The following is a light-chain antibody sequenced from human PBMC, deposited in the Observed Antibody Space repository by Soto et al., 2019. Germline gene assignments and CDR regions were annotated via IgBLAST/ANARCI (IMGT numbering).Light chain of an antibody. CDR1: SSNIGNNA. V-gene: IGLV1-36*01. CDR2: YDD. Sequence: QSVLTQPPSVSEAPRQRVTISCSGSSSNIGNNAVNWYQQLPGKAPKLLIYYDDLLPSGVSDRFSGSKSGTSASLAISGLQSEDEDDYYCAAWDDSLNGYYVFGTGTKLTVL. CDR3: AAWDDSLNGYYV. J-gene: IGLJ1*01.